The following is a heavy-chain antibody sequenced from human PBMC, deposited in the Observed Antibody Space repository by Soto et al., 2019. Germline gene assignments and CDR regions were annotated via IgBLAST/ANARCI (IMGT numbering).Heavy chain of an antibody. CDR1: GGTFSSYT. D-gene: IGHD2-15*01. V-gene: IGHV1-69*02. J-gene: IGHJ2*01. CDR2: IIPILGIA. Sequence: SVKVCCKASGGTFSSYTISWVRQAPGRGLEWMGRIIPILGIANYAQKLQGRVTMTTDTSTSTAYMELRSLRSDDTAVYYFATDPASTEIYSVYSAQRSLDL. CDR3: ATDPASTEIYSVYSAQRSLDL.